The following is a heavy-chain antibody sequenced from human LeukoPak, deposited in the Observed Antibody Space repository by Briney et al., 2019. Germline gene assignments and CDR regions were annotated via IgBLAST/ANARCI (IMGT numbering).Heavy chain of an antibody. Sequence: SETLSLTCAVYVRSFSCYYWTWIRQPPGRGLEWIGEINHSGSTNYNPSLKSRVTISVDTSKSQFSLKLNSVTAADTAMYYCARGRDPYWGQGTLVTVSS. CDR3: ARGRDPY. D-gene: IGHD5-24*01. J-gene: IGHJ4*02. CDR1: VRSFSCYY. V-gene: IGHV4-34*01. CDR2: INHSGST.